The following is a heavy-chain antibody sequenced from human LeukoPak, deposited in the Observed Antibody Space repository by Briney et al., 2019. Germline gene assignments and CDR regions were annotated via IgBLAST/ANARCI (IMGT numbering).Heavy chain of an antibody. V-gene: IGHV3-23*01. CDR3: AKNRGHCVDGVCHNYYYMDV. D-gene: IGHD2-8*02. CDR2: VSGSAGRT. J-gene: IGHJ6*03. CDR1: GFTFSRFA. Sequence: GGSLRRSWAASGFTFSRFAMTWVRQAPRKGLEWVSTVSGSAGRTEYADSVKGRFTISRDNLKNTLYLQMNGLRAEDTAVYYCAKNRGHCVDGVCHNYYYMDVWGRGTTVTVSS.